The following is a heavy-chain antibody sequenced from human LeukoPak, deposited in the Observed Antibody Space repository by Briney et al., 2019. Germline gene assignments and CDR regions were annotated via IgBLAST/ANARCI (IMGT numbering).Heavy chain of an antibody. J-gene: IGHJ6*02. CDR3: VRGCGNTYPCVMGV. CDR2: MTPKSGYT. CDR1: GGTFSSYA. Sequence: ASVKVSCKASGGTFSSYAISWVRQAPGQGLEWMGWMTPKSGYTAYAQKLQGRVTMTKNNSINTAYMELSSLRSEDSAVYYCVRGCGNTYPCVMGVWGQGTTVTVSS. V-gene: IGHV1-8*02. D-gene: IGHD5-18*01.